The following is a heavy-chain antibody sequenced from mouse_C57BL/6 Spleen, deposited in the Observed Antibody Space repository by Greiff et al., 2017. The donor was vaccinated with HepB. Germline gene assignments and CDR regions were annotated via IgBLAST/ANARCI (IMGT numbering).Heavy chain of an antibody. J-gene: IGHJ2*01. D-gene: IGHD4-1*01. CDR3: ARWETRGFDY. Sequence: VHLVESGAELVKPGASVKISCKASGYAFSSYWMNWVKQRPGKGLEWIGQIYPGDGDTNYNGKFKGKATLTADKSSSTAYMQLSSLTSEDSAVYFCARWETRGFDYWGQGTTLTVSS. CDR2: IYPGDGDT. V-gene: IGHV1-80*01. CDR1: GYAFSSYW.